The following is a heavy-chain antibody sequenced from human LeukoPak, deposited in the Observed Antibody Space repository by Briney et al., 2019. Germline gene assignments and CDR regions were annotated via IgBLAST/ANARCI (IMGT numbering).Heavy chain of an antibody. Sequence: GGSLRLSCGVSGFTFSSYAVSWVRQAPGKGLEWVSLISAISGISYYADSVKGRFTISRDNANNTLYLQMNSLRAEDTAVYYCAKVKSAMAPIFDYWGQGTQVTVSS. CDR2: ISAISGIS. CDR3: AKVKSAMAPIFDY. V-gene: IGHV3-23*01. CDR1: GFTFSSYA. D-gene: IGHD5-24*01. J-gene: IGHJ4*02.